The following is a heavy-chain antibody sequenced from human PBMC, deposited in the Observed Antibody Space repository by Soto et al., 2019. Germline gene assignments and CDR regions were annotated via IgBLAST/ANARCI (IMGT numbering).Heavy chain of an antibody. Sequence: SVKVSCKASGGTFSSYAISWVRQAPGQGLEWMGGIIPIFGTANYAQKFQGRVTITADESTSTAYMELSSLRSEDTAVYYCARDGSSSSPDYYYYGMDVWGQGTTVTVSS. V-gene: IGHV1-69*13. J-gene: IGHJ6*02. CDR2: IIPIFGTA. D-gene: IGHD6-6*01. CDR3: ARDGSSSSPDYYYYGMDV. CDR1: GGTFSSYA.